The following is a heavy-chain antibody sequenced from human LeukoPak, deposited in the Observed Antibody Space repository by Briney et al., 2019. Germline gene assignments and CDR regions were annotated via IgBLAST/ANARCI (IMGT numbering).Heavy chain of an antibody. CDR2: IKTDGSQK. V-gene: IGHV3-7*01. J-gene: IGHJ3*02. D-gene: IGHD2-21*01. Sequence: PGGSLRLSCAASGFTFNKYWMTWVRQAPGKGLEWVATIKTDGSQKYYVDSVKGRFSISRDNANNSLYLQMNSLTTEDTAVYYCARSMIVALGTGAFDIWGQGTMVTVSS. CDR3: ARSMIVALGTGAFDI. CDR1: GFTFNKYW.